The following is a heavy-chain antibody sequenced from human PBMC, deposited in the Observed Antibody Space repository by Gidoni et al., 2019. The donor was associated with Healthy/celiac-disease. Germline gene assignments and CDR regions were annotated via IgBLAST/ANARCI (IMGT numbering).Heavy chain of an antibody. D-gene: IGHD3-9*01. J-gene: IGHJ3*02. V-gene: IGHV1-69*02. CDR3: ARGAISAARDAFDI. CDR2: IIPTLGIA. Sequence: QVQLVQSGAEVKKPGSSVKVSCKASGGPFRSYTIRRVRQAPGQGLEWMRRIIPTLGIANYEQKYQGRVTITADKSTSTAYMELSSLRSEETAVYYCARGAISAARDAFDIWGQGTMVTVSS. CDR1: GGPFRSYT.